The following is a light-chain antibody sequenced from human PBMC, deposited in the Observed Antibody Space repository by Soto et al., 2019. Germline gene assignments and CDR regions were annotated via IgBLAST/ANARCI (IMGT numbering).Light chain of an antibody. J-gene: IGLJ3*02. V-gene: IGLV2-11*01. Sequence: QSALTQPRSVSGSPGQSVTISCTGTSSDVGGYNYVSWYQQHPVKAPKLMIYDVSKRPSGVPDRFSGSKSGNTASLTISGLQAEDEADYYCCSSAGTYTSVFGGGTKVTVL. CDR1: SSDVGGYNY. CDR3: CSSAGTYTSV. CDR2: DVS.